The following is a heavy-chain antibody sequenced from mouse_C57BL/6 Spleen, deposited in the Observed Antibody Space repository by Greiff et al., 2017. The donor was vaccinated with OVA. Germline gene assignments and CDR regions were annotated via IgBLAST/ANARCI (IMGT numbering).Heavy chain of an antibody. CDR2: ILPGSGST. V-gene: IGHV1-9*01. Sequence: QVQLKESGAELMKPGASVKLSCKATGYTFTGYWMEWVKQRPGHGLEWIGEILPGSGSTNYNEKFKGKATFTADTSSNTAYMQLSSLTTEDSAIYYCARRGSYYSNYLAWLAYWGQGTLVTVSA. CDR1: GYTFTGYW. CDR3: ARRGSYYSNYLAWLAY. J-gene: IGHJ3*01. D-gene: IGHD2-5*01.